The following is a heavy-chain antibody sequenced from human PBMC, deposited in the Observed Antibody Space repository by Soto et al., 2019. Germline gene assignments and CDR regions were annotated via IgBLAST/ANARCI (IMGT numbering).Heavy chain of an antibody. CDR3: ARVLRYYYDSSGYFNWFDP. D-gene: IGHD3-22*01. J-gene: IGHJ5*02. CDR1: GGSISSGGYY. Sequence: PSETLSLTCTVSGGSISSGGYYWSWIRQHPGKGLEWIGYIYYSGSTYYNPSLKSRVTISVDTSKNQFSLKLSSVTAADTAVYYCARVLRYYYDSSGYFNWFDPWGQGTRVTVSS. V-gene: IGHV4-31*03. CDR2: IYYSGST.